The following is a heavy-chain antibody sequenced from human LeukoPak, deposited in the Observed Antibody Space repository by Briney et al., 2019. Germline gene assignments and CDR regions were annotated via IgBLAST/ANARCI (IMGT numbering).Heavy chain of an antibody. CDR2: IYSAGGT. CDR3: ARTYYSGSGTYQRWFDP. Sequence: GGSLRLSCAASGFTVSSNYMTWVRQAPGKGLEWVSLIYSAGGTHYTDSVKGRFTISRHSSKNTLYLQMNSLRGEDTAVYYCARTYYSGSGTYQRWFDPWGQGTLVTVSS. V-gene: IGHV3-53*04. D-gene: IGHD3-10*01. CDR1: GFTVSSNY. J-gene: IGHJ5*02.